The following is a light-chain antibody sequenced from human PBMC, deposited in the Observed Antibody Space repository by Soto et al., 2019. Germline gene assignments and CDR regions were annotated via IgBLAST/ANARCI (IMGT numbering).Light chain of an antibody. CDR2: EGS. J-gene: IGLJ2*01. Sequence: QSALTQPASVSGSPGQSSTISCTGTSSDVGSYNLVSWYQHHPGKVPKLMIYEGSQRPSGVSNRFSGSKSGNTASLTISGLQAEDEADYYCCSYAGSSTFVVFGGGTKLTVL. CDR3: CSYAGSSTFVV. CDR1: SSDVGSYNL. V-gene: IGLV2-23*03.